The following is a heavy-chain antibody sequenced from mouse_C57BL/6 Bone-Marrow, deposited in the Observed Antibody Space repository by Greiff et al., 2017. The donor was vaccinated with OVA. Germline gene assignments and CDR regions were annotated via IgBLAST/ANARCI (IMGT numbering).Heavy chain of an antibody. D-gene: IGHD1-1*01. V-gene: IGHV1-69*01. CDR1: GYTFTSYW. CDR3: ARWPFYYYGSSYYAMDY. J-gene: IGHJ4*01. Sequence: QVQLQQSGAELVMPGASVKLSCKASGYTFTSYWMHWVKQRPGQGLEWIGEIDPSDSYTNYNQKFKGKSTLTVDKSSSTAYMQLSSLTSEDSAVYYCARWPFYYYGSSYYAMDYWGQGTSVTVSS. CDR2: IDPSDSYT.